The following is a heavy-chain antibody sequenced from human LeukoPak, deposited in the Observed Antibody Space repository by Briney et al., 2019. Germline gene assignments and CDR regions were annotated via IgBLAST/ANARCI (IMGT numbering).Heavy chain of an antibody. J-gene: IGHJ3*02. CDR1: GYSISSGYY. Sequence: SETLSLTCTVSGYSISSGYYWGWIRQPPGKGLEWIGSIYHSGSTYYNPSLKSRVTISVDTSKNQFSLKLSSVTAADTAVYYCASNYSGSYYDAFDIWGQGTMVTVSS. V-gene: IGHV4-38-2*02. CDR3: ASNYSGSYYDAFDI. CDR2: IYHSGST. D-gene: IGHD1-26*01.